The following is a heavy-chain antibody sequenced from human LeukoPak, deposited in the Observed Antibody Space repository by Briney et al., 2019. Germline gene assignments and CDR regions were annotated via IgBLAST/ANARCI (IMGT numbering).Heavy chain of an antibody. J-gene: IGHJ4*02. CDR1: GFTFSGSA. CDR3: TRSPGYDFWSGYSGFDY. D-gene: IGHD3-3*01. Sequence: PGGSLRLSCAASGFTFSGSAMHWVRQASGKGLEWVGRIRSKANSYATAYAASVKGRFTISRDDSKNTAYLQMNSLKTEDTAVYYCTRSPGYDFWSGYSGFDYWGQGTLVTVSS. V-gene: IGHV3-73*01. CDR2: IRSKANSYAT.